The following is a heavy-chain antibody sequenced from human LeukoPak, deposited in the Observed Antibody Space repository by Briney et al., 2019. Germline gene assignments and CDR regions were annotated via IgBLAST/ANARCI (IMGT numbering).Heavy chain of an antibody. CDR3: ARGDYELDY. D-gene: IGHD3-16*01. Sequence: GGSLRLSCAASGFTFSSYEMNWVRQAPGKGLEWVSYISSSGSTIYYADSVKGRFTISRDNAKNSLYLQMNSLRAEGTAVYYCARGDYELDYWGQGTLVTVSS. CDR1: GFTFSSYE. CDR2: ISSSGSTI. V-gene: IGHV3-48*03. J-gene: IGHJ4*02.